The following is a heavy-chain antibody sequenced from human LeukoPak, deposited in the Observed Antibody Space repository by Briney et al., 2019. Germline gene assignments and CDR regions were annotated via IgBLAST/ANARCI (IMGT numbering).Heavy chain of an antibody. V-gene: IGHV3-23*01. Sequence: PGGSLRLSCAASGFTFSSYAMSWVRQAPGKGLEWVSAISGSGGSTYYADSVKGRFTISRDNSKNTLYPQMNSLRAEDTAVYYCAKGVLTVTIHRQPFDYWGQGTLVTVSS. CDR2: ISGSGGST. CDR1: GFTFSSYA. CDR3: AKGVLTVTIHRQPFDY. J-gene: IGHJ4*02. D-gene: IGHD3-3*01.